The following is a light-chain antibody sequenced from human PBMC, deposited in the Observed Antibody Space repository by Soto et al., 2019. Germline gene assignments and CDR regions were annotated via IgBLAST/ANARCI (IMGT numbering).Light chain of an antibody. V-gene: IGKV1-5*03. CDR2: KSS. CDR1: QSISSW. Sequence: DIQMTQSPSTLSASVGDRVTITCRASQSISSWLAWYQQKPGKAPKLLIYKSSSLESGVPSRFSGSGSGTAFTLTISSLQPDDFATYYCQQYNSYSPLYTFGQWTKLEIK. CDR3: QQYNSYSPLYT. J-gene: IGKJ2*01.